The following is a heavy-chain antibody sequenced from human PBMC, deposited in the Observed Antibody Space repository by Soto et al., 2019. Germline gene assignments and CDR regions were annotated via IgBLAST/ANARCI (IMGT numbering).Heavy chain of an antibody. D-gene: IGHD5-18*01. Sequence: GGSLRLSCSASGFTFSSYAMHWVRQAPGKGLEYVSAISSNGGSTYYADSVKGRFTISRDNSKNTLYLQMSSLRAEDTAVYYCVKGMDTAMVYYYYYGMDVWGQGTTVTVSS. J-gene: IGHJ6*02. CDR3: VKGMDTAMVYYYYYGMDV. CDR2: ISSNGGST. V-gene: IGHV3-64D*08. CDR1: GFTFSSYA.